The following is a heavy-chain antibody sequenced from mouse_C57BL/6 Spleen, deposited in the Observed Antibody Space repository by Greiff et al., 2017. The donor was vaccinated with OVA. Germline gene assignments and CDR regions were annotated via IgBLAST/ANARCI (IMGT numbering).Heavy chain of an antibody. V-gene: IGHV1-81*01. J-gene: IGHJ2*01. CDR1: GYTFTSYG. CDR2: IYPRSGNT. CDR3: ARGYFDY. Sequence: VKLQQSGAELARPGASVKLSCKASGYTFTSYGISWVKQRTGQGLEWIGAIYPRSGNTYYNEKFKGKATLTADKSSSTAYMELRSLTSEDSAVYFCARGYFDYWGQGTTLTVSS.